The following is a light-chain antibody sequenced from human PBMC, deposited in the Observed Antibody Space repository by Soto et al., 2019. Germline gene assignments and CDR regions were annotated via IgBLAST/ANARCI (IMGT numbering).Light chain of an antibody. CDR1: QSVSSR. V-gene: IGKV3-11*01. CDR3: QQRSTWPT. CDR2: GAS. J-gene: IGKJ5*01. Sequence: EIVMTQSPATLSVSPGERATLSCRASQSVSSRLAWYHQKPGQSPRLLIYGASTRATGTPARFSGSGSGTAFTLTISSLEPEDFALYYCQQRSTWPTFGQGTRLEIK.